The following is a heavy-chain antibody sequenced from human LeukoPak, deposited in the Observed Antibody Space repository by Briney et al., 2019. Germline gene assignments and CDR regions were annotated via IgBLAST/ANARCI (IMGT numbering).Heavy chain of an antibody. D-gene: IGHD6-19*01. CDR2: INPNSGGT. J-gene: IGHJ1*01. CDR3: ARDLDSSGWSHFQN. V-gene: IGHV1-2*02. Sequence: ASVKVSCKASGYTFTGFYMHWVRQAPEQGLEWMGWINPNSGGTNYAQKFQGRVTMSRDTSISTAYMDLSRLRSDDTAVYYCARDLDSSGWSHFQNWGQGTLVTVSS. CDR1: GYTFTGFY.